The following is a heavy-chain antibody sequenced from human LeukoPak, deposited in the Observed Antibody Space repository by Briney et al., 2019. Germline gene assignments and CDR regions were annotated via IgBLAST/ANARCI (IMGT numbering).Heavy chain of an antibody. CDR3: VASRWSGALDF. CDR2: SDRDGVVR. Sequence: GGSLRLTCVGSSIRFADHWMLWVRQVPGKPPAWVARSDRDGVVREYADSVKGRFTIPRDNARNTIHLEMNRLKVEDTAIYYCVASRWSGALDFWGQGSLVTVSS. J-gene: IGHJ4*02. V-gene: IGHV3-74*01. D-gene: IGHD3-3*01. CDR1: SIRFADHW.